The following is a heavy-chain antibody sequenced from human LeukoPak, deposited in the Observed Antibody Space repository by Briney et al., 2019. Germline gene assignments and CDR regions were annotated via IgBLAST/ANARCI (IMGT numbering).Heavy chain of an antibody. CDR3: ARHPMIVVVPDY. Sequence: SETLSLTCAVYGGSFSGYYWSWIRQPPGKGLEWIGEINHSGNTNYNPSLKSRVTISVDTSKNQFSLKLSSVTAADTAVYCCARHPMIVVVPDYWGQGTLVTVSS. CDR1: GGSFSGYY. CDR2: INHSGNT. D-gene: IGHD3-22*01. J-gene: IGHJ4*02. V-gene: IGHV4-34*01.